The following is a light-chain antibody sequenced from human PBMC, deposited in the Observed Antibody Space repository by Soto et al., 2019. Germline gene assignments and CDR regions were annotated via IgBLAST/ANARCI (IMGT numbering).Light chain of an antibody. CDR1: QSVSSN. V-gene: IGKV3-15*01. CDR3: HQYNNWPPWT. J-gene: IGKJ1*01. Sequence: EIVMTQSPATLSVSPGESATLSCRASQSVSSNLAWYQQKPGQAPRLLIYGASTRATGIPARFRGSGSGTEFTLTISRLQSDDFAVYYCHQYNNWPPWTFGQGTKVEIK. CDR2: GAS.